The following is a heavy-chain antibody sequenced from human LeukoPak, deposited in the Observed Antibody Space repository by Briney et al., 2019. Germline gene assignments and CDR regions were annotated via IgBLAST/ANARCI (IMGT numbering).Heavy chain of an antibody. CDR3: AITKGDSGAFDY. CDR2: IYYSGST. V-gene: IGHV4-59*01. D-gene: IGHD3-10*01. CDR1: GGSISSYY. J-gene: IGHJ4*02. Sequence: PSETLSLTCTVSGGSISSYYWSWIRQPPGKGLEWIGYIYYSGSTNYNPSLKSRVTISVDTSKNQFSLKLSSVTAVDTAVYYCAITKGDSGAFDYWGQGTLVTVSS.